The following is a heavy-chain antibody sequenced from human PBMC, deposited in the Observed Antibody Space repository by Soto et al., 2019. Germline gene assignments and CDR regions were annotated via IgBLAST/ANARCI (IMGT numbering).Heavy chain of an antibody. CDR1: GFTFSDYY. CDR3: ARDRPHWEEDGYNSDYSYGMDV. CDR2: ISSSGSTI. J-gene: IGHJ6*02. Sequence: PGGSLRLSCAASGFTFSDYYMSWIRQAPGKGLEWVSYISSSGSTIYYADSVKGRFTISRDNAKNSLYLQMNSLRAEDTAVYYCARDRPHWEEDGYNSDYSYGMDVWGQGTTVTVSS. V-gene: IGHV3-11*01. D-gene: IGHD5-12*01.